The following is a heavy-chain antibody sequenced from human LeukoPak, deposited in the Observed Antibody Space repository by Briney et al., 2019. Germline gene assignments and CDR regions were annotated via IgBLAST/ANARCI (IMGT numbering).Heavy chain of an antibody. CDR2: ISPNSGGT. J-gene: IGHJ5*02. D-gene: IGHD2-2*01. V-gene: IGHV1-2*02. CDR1: GYTFTGYY. Sequence: ASVKVSCKASGYTFTGYYMHWVRQAPGQGLEWMGWISPNSGGTNYAQKFQGRVTMTRDTSISTAYMELSRLRSDDTAVYYCARDPVVVVVPAALYNWFDPWGQGTLVTVSS. CDR3: ARDPVVVVVPAALYNWFDP.